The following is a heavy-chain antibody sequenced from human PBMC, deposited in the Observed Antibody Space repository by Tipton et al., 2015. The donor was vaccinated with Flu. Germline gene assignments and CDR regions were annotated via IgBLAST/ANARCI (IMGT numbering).Heavy chain of an antibody. V-gene: IGHV1-18*01. CDR3: ARGSGYAGDY. D-gene: IGHD3-22*01. CDR2: VSGNNDYT. Sequence: QVQLVQSGAEVKKPGASVRVSCKTSGYTFSVYGVSWVRQAPGQGLEWMGWVSGNNDYTKYAQNFQGRVTMTADTSTSTAYMELRSLRSDDTAVYYCARGSGYAGDYWGQGTLVTVSS. CDR1: GYTFSVYG. J-gene: IGHJ4*02.